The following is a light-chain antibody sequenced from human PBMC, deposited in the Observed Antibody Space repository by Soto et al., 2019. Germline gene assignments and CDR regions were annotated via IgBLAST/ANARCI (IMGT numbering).Light chain of an antibody. CDR1: QSVSSC. J-gene: IGKJ1*01. CDR2: DAS. CDR3: QQRSNWPPWT. V-gene: IGKV3-11*01. Sequence: EIVLTQSPATLSLSPGDRATLSCRASQSVSSCLAWYQQKPGQAPRLLIYDASNRATGIPARFSGSGSGTDFTLTISSLEPEDFAVYYCQQRSNWPPWTFGQGTKVDIK.